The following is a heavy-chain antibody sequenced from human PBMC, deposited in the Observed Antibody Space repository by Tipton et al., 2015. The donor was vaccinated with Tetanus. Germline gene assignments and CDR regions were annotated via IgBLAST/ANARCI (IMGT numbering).Heavy chain of an antibody. CDR2: ISYDGSNK. CDR1: GFTFSSYA. D-gene: IGHD2-2*01. V-gene: IGHV3-30*04. CDR3: ARDDIVVVPAATNYYYYYGMDV. Sequence: SLRLSCAASGFTFSSYAMHWVRQAPGKGLEWVAVISYDGSNKYYADSVKGRFTISRDNSKNTLYLQMNSLRAEDTAVYYCARDDIVVVPAATNYYYYYGMDVWGHGTTVTVSS. J-gene: IGHJ6*02.